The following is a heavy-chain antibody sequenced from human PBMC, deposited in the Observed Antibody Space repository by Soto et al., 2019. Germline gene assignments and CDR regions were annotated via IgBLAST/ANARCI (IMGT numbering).Heavy chain of an antibody. CDR3: ARADRRVTPVLFWFDP. J-gene: IGHJ5*02. CDR2: ISSSSSYI. Sequence: EVQLVESGGGVVKPGGSVRLSCAASGFTLSSYSMNWVRQAPGKGLEGVSSISSSSSYIYYADSVKGRFTISRDHATNSHYLQMNSLTAEDTAVYYCARADRRVTPVLFWFDPWGQGTLVTVSS. D-gene: IGHD4-4*01. CDR1: GFTLSSYS. V-gene: IGHV3-21*01.